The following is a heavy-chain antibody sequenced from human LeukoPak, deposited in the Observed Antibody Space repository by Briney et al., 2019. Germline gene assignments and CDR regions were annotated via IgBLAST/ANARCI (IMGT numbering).Heavy chain of an antibody. CDR3: AREGRFKAQHLFDY. J-gene: IGHJ4*02. V-gene: IGHV3-30*04. Sequence: GGSLRLSCAASGFPFSGYSIHWVRQAPGKGLESVAVIFYDGSENYFADSVKGRFTISRDNSKNTVYLQMNSLRTEDTAIYYCAREGRFKAQHLFDYWGQGTLVTVSS. CDR2: IFYDGSEN. D-gene: IGHD2-2*01. CDR1: GFPFSGYS.